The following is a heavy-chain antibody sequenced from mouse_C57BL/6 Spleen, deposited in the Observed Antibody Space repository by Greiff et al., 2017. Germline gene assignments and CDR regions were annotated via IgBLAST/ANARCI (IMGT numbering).Heavy chain of an antibody. J-gene: IGHJ1*03. CDR1: GYTFTSYW. D-gene: IGHD2-3*01. CDR3: ARSRDGYSHWYFDV. CDR2: IDPSDSYT. Sequence: QVQLQQPGAELVRPGTSVKLSCKASGYTFTSYWMHWVKQRPGQGLEWIGVIDPSDSYTNYNQKFKGKATLTVDTSSSTAYMQLSSLTSADSAVYYCARSRDGYSHWYFDVWGTGTTVTVSS. V-gene: IGHV1-59*01.